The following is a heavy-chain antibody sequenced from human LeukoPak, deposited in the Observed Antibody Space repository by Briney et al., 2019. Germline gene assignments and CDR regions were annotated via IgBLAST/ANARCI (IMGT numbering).Heavy chain of an antibody. CDR3: ARGRGSYGDC. CDR1: GYTFTSYG. D-gene: IGHD1-26*01. CDR2: MNPNSGNT. Sequence: ASVKVSCKASGYTFTSYGISWVRQAPGQGLEWMGWMNPNSGNTGYAQKFQGRVTMTRNTSISTAYMELSSLRSEDTAVYYCARGRGSYGDCWGQGTLVTVSS. V-gene: IGHV1-8*02. J-gene: IGHJ4*02.